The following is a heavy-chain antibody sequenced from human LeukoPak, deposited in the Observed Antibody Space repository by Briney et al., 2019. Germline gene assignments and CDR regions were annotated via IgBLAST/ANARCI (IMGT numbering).Heavy chain of an antibody. V-gene: IGHV1-18*01. J-gene: IGHJ5*02. CDR1: GYTFTSYG. D-gene: IGHD2-2*01. CDR3: ARVGQVVPAANNWFDP. Sequence: ASVKVSCKASGYTFTSYGISWVRQAPGQGLEWMGWISAYNGNTNYAQKLQGRVTMTTDTSTGTAYMELRSLRSDDTAVYYCARVGQVVPAANNWFDPWGQGTLVTVSS. CDR2: ISAYNGNT.